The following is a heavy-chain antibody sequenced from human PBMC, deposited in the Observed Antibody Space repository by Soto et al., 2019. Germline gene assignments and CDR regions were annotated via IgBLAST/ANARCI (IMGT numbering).Heavy chain of an antibody. Sequence: GGSLRLSCAASGFTVSSNYMSWVRQAPGKGLEWVSVIYSGGSTYYADSVKGRFTISRDNSKNTLYLQMNSLRAEDTAVYYCARERSIAVAGTASYYFDYWGQGTLVTVSS. CDR3: ARERSIAVAGTASYYFDY. CDR2: IYSGGST. J-gene: IGHJ4*02. CDR1: GFTVSSNY. D-gene: IGHD6-19*01. V-gene: IGHV3-66*01.